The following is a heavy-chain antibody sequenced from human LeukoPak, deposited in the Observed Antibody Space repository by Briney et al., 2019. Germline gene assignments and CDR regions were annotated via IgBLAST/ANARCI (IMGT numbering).Heavy chain of an antibody. Sequence: ASVKVSCTASGYTFTGYYMHWVRQAPGQGLEWMGRINLKSGGTNYAQKFQGRVTMTRDTSISTAYMELSSLTSDDTVVYYCARGSRDAFDIWGQGTMVTVSS. J-gene: IGHJ3*02. D-gene: IGHD3-10*01. CDR1: GYTFTGYY. CDR3: ARGSRDAFDI. CDR2: INLKSGGT. V-gene: IGHV1-2*05.